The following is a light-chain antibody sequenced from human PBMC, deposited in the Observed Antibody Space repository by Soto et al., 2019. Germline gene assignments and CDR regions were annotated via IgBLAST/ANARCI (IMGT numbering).Light chain of an antibody. CDR2: EVS. CDR3: SSYTSSSTWV. Sequence: QSALTQPASVSGSPGQSITISCTGTSGDVGRYKYVCWYQQHPGKAPKLMIYEVSNRPSGVSNRFSGSKSGNTASLTISGLQAEDEADYYCSSYTSSSTWVFGGGTQLTVL. V-gene: IGLV2-14*01. CDR1: SGDVGRYKY. J-gene: IGLJ3*02.